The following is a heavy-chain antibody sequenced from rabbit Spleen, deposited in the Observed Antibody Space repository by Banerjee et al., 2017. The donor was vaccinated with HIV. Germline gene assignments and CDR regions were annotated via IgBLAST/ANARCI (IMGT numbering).Heavy chain of an antibody. J-gene: IGHJ4*01. D-gene: IGHD2-1*01. V-gene: IGHV1S40*01. CDR3: ARGSAAMTMMITGYYLGL. Sequence: QSLEESGGDLVKPGASLTLTCIASGVSFSGNSYMCWVRQAPGKGLEWIACIDTGSSGFTYFASWAKGRFTISKTSSTTVTLQMTSLTAADTATYFCARGSAAMTMMITGYYLGLWGQGTLVTVS. CDR2: IDTGSSGFT. CDR1: GVSFSGNSY.